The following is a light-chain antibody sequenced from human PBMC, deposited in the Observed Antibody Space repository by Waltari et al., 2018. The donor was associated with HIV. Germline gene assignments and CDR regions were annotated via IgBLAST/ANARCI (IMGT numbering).Light chain of an antibody. J-gene: IGLJ2*01. CDR2: DTP. CDR1: ASNIGSNY. V-gene: IGLV1-51*01. CDR3: GSWDNSLNAAV. Sequence: QSVLTQPPSVSAAPGQKVTISCSGTASNIGSNYVSWYQHLPGTAPKLLIYDTPERPSEIRDRFSASKSGTSAILAITGLRTGDEADYYCGSWDNSLNAAVFGGGTKLTVL.